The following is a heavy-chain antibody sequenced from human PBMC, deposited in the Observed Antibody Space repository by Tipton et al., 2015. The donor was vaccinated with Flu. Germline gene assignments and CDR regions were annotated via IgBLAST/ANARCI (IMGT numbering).Heavy chain of an antibody. CDR3: AALCSNCDYFYMDV. V-gene: IGHV4-39*01. D-gene: IGHD4-11*01. CDR1: SGSIRSTNYF. J-gene: IGHJ6*03. Sequence: TLSLTCTVSSGSIRSTNYFCAWIRQSPGKRLELIGSIYPSGTPYYNSSLKSRVTISVDTSKSQFSLMLRSVTAADTAVYFCAALCSNCDYFYMDVWGKGTTVTVSS. CDR2: IYPSGTP.